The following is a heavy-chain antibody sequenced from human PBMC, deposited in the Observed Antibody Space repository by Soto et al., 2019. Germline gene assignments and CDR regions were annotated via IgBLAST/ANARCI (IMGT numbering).Heavy chain of an antibody. J-gene: IGHJ4*02. CDR3: ARDPDSSGFDY. V-gene: IGHV3-21*04. CDR2: ISSSSSYI. D-gene: IGHD3-22*01. Sequence: PGGSLRLSCAASGFTFSSYSMNWVRQAPGKGLEWVSSISSSSSYIYYADSVKGRSTISVDTSKNQFSLKLSSVTAADTAVYYCARDPDSSGFDYWGQGTLVTVSS. CDR1: GFTFSSYS.